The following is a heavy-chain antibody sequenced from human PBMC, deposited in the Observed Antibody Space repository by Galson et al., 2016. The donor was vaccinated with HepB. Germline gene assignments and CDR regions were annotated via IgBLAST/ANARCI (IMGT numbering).Heavy chain of an antibody. D-gene: IGHD2-2*01. V-gene: IGHV4-39*01. J-gene: IGHJ4*02. CDR3: AQHWSRCSTTTCYGYYFDF. Sequence: SETLSLTCTVSGGSISSRSEYWGWIRQPPGKGLEWIATIYYIGSAYYNPSLKSRVTISVDTSQNQFSLKLTSVTAAVTAVYYGAQHWSRCSTTTCYGYYFDFWGQGNLVTVSS. CDR1: GGSISSRSEY. CDR2: IYYIGSA.